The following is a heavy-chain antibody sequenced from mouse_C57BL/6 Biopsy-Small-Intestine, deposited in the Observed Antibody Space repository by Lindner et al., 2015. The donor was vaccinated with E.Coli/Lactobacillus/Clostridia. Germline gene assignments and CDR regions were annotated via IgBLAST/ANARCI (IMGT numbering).Heavy chain of an antibody. J-gene: IGHJ3*02. CDR3: ARCSGGSCYPVVTFDL. Sequence: SVKVSCKAFGYNIVNYGIAWVRQAPGQGLEWMGRISLDSDNTDYAERVQGRVNMALDTSTNTAYMELGTLRLDDTAMYYCARCSGGSCYPVVTFDLWGQGTMLTVS. CDR1: GYNIVNYG. V-gene: IGHV1-55*01. CDR2: ISLDSDNT. D-gene: IGHD1-1*02.